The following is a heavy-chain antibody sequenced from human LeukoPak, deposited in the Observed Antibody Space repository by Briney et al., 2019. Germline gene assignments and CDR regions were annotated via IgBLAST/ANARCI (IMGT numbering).Heavy chain of an antibody. CDR2: ISSSGSTI. CDR1: GFTFSSYE. V-gene: IGHV3-48*03. CDR3: ARLRLGELSPQTDY. D-gene: IGHD3-16*02. J-gene: IGHJ4*02. Sequence: GGSLRLSCAASGFTFSSYEMNWVRQAPGKGLEWVPYISSSGSTIYYADSVKGRFTISRDNAKNSLYLQMDSLRAEDTAVYYCARLRLGELSPQTDYWGQGTLVTVSS.